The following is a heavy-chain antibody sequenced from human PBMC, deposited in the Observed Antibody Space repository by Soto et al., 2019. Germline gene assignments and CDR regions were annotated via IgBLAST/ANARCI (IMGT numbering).Heavy chain of an antibody. CDR3: AREPYGARYFQH. CDR2: IYYSGST. CDR1: GGSISNYY. D-gene: IGHD3-10*01. Sequence: SETLSLTCTVSGGSISNYYWSWVRQPPGKGLEWIACIYYSGSTNYNPSLKSRVTISVDTSKNQFTLKLSSVTAADTAVYYCAREPYGARYFQHWGQGTLVTV. V-gene: IGHV4-59*01. J-gene: IGHJ1*01.